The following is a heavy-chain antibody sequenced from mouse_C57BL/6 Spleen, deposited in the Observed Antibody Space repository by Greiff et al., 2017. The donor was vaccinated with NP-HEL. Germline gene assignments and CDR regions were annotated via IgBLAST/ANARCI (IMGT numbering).Heavy chain of an antibody. Sequence: EVMLVESGGGLVKPGGSLKLSCAASGFTFSSYAMSWVRQTPEKRLEWVATISDGGSYTYYPDNVKGRFTIARDNAKNNLYLQMSHLKSEDTAMYYCAREWGGLSFAYWGQGTLVTVSA. V-gene: IGHV5-4*01. CDR1: GFTFSSYA. J-gene: IGHJ3*01. CDR2: ISDGGSYT. CDR3: AREWGGLSFAY. D-gene: IGHD2-4*01.